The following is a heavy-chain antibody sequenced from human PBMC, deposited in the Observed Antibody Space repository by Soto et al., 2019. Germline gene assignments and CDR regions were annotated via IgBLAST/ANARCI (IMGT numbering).Heavy chain of an antibody. CDR1: GFTFSSYG. CDR3: ARDREGIAAAGKSVIVY. Sequence: GGSLRLSCAASGFTFSSYGMHWVRQAPGKGLEWVAVIWYDGSNKYYADSVKGRFTISRDNSKNTLYLQMNSLRAEDTAVYYCARDREGIAAAGKSVIVYWGQGTLVTVSS. V-gene: IGHV3-33*01. J-gene: IGHJ4*02. CDR2: IWYDGSNK. D-gene: IGHD6-13*01.